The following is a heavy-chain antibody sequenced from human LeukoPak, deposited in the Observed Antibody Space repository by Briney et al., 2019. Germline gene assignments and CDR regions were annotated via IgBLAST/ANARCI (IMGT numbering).Heavy chain of an antibody. Sequence: GASVKVSCKAFGYSFTSYYIHWVRQAPGQGPEWMGIINPSGGSTSYAQKFQGRVTMTRDTSTSTVYMELSSLRSEDTAVYYCARGPVYYYDRSGYYDYWGQGTLVTVSS. D-gene: IGHD3-22*01. CDR1: GYSFTSYY. CDR2: INPSGGST. V-gene: IGHV1-46*01. J-gene: IGHJ4*02. CDR3: ARGPVYYYDRSGYYDY.